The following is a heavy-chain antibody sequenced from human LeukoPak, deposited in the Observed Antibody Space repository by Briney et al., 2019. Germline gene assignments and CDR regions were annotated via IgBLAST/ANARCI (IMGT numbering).Heavy chain of an antibody. Sequence: SVTVSCKASGSTFTSSAVQWVRQARGQRLEWIGWIVVGSGNTNYAQKFQERVTITRDMSTSTAYMELSSLRSEYTAVYFCARDGYVKAFDIWGQGTMVTVSS. V-gene: IGHV1-58*01. CDR1: GSTFTSSA. CDR3: ARDGYVKAFDI. D-gene: IGHD5-12*01. J-gene: IGHJ3*02. CDR2: IVVGSGNT.